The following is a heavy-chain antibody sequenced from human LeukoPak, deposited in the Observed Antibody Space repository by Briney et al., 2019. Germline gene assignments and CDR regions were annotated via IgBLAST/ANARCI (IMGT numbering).Heavy chain of an antibody. D-gene: IGHD4-17*01. Sequence: ASVKVSCKTSGGTFNNSATSWVRQAPGQGLEWLGGIMPLSGTAGYAQKFQGRVTITKDESTRTVYLELTSLTSDDTAVYYCARDVHGDYGSGWFDPWGQGTLVSVSS. J-gene: IGHJ5*02. CDR2: IMPLSGTA. CDR3: ARDVHGDYGSGWFDP. CDR1: GGTFNNSA. V-gene: IGHV1-69*05.